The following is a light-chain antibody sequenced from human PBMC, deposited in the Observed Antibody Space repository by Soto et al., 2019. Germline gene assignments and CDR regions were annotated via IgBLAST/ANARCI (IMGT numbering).Light chain of an antibody. CDR2: VAS. J-gene: IGKJ4*01. CDR3: QQYNDWPLT. CDR1: QSVNSN. V-gene: IGKV3-15*01. Sequence: EIVMTQSPATLSVSPGERVTLSCRASQSVNSNLAWYQQKPGQTPKLLIYVASTRATRIPARFSGSGSGTEFTLTISSLQSEDFAIYYCQQYNDWPLTFGGGTKVEFK.